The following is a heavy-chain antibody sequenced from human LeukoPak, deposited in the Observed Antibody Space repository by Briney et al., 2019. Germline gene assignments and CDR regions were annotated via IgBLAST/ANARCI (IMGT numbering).Heavy chain of an antibody. CDR2: ISYDGSNK. CDR3: ARQCWEDCYYVSSGSYAGYFQN. V-gene: IGHV3-30*04. J-gene: IGHJ1*01. CDR1: GFTFSSYA. D-gene: IGHD3-22*01. Sequence: GGSLRLSCAASGFTFSSYAMHWVRQAPGKGLEWVAVISYDGSNKYSADSVKGRFTISRDKSKNTLYLQMSSLRAEDTAVYYCARQCWEDCYYVSSGSYAGYFQNWGQGTLVSVSP.